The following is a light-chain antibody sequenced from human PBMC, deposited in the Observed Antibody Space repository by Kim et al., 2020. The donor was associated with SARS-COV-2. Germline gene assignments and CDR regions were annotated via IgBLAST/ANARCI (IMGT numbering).Light chain of an antibody. J-gene: IGKJ4*01. Sequence: IVLTQSPGTLSLSPGERATLSCRASQSVSSSYLAWYQQKPGQAPRLLIYGASSRATGIPDRFSGSGSGKDFTLTISRLEPEDFAVYYCQQYHSSPLTFGGGTKVDIK. CDR3: QQYHSSPLT. CDR2: GAS. V-gene: IGKV3-20*01. CDR1: QSVSSSY.